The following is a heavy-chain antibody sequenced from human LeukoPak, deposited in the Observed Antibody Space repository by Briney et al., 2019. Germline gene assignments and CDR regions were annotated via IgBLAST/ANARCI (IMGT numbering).Heavy chain of an antibody. CDR2: IYYSGRT. Sequence: ASETLSLTCTVSAGSISSGNYYWGWIRQPPGKGLEWIGSIYYSGRTYYNPSLKSRVTISVDTSKKQFSLKLSSVTAADTAVYYCARGRPDGSGSYYKFDPWGQGTLVTVSS. J-gene: IGHJ5*02. V-gene: IGHV4-39*01. D-gene: IGHD3-10*01. CDR1: AGSISSGNYY. CDR3: ARGRPDGSGSYYKFDP.